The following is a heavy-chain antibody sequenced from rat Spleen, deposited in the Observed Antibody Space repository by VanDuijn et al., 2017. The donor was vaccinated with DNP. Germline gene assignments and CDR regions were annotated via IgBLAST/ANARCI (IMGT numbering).Heavy chain of an antibody. J-gene: IGHJ4*01. Sequence: VQLKESGPGLVQPSQTLSLTCTVSGFSLTSFGVSWVRQPPGKGLEWIASITGCCGTPSYPAAVKGRFMISRDEPKNTLSLQMNSLRSEDTATYYCARVGDFHDGGDGDVLDAWGQGTSVTVSS. CDR2: ITGCCGTP. V-gene: IGHV5-31*01. CDR1: GFSLTSFG. CDR3: ARVGDFHDGGDGDVLDA. D-gene: IGHD1-12*02.